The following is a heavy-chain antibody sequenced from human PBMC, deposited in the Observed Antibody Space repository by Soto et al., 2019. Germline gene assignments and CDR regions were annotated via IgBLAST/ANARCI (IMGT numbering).Heavy chain of an antibody. CDR3: VRGGIAGHWFDP. J-gene: IGHJ5*02. D-gene: IGHD2-15*01. Sequence: QVQLQESGPGLVKPTQTLSLTCSVSRAFINSGGFYYSWIRQPPGKGLEWLGYIFHSGSTLYNPSLRGRLTPSADTSRNQLSLYLTSLTAADTAVYYCVRGGIAGHWFDPWGQGILVTVSS. V-gene: IGHV4-31*03. CDR2: IFHSGST. CDR1: RAFINSGGFY.